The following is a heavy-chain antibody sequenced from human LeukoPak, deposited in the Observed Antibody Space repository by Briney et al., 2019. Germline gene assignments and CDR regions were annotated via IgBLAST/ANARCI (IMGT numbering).Heavy chain of an antibody. D-gene: IGHD6-13*01. Sequence: PGGSLRLSCAASGFTFSSYSMNWVRQAPGKGLEWVSSISSSSSYIYYADSVKGRFTISRDNAKNSLYLQMNSLRAEDTAVYYCAKDPRRYGRTGGYFDYWGQGTLVTVSS. CDR1: GFTFSSYS. J-gene: IGHJ4*02. V-gene: IGHV3-21*01. CDR2: ISSSSSYI. CDR3: AKDPRRYGRTGGYFDY.